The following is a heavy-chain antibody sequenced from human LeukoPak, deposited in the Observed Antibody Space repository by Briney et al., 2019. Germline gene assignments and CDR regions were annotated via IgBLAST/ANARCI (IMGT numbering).Heavy chain of an antibody. V-gene: IGHV3-23*01. CDR2: ISGSGGST. J-gene: IGHJ4*02. CDR3: AKGVRPGSSGWSDY. Sequence: GGSLRLSCAASGFTFSSYGMSWVRQAPGKGLEWVSAISGSGGSTYYADSVKGRFTISRDNSKNTLYLQMNSLRAEDTAVYYCAKGVRPGSSGWSDYWGQGTLVTVFS. D-gene: IGHD6-19*01. CDR1: GFTFSSYG.